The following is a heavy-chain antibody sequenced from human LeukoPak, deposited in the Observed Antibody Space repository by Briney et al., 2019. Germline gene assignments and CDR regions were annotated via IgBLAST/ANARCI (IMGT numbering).Heavy chain of an antibody. CDR2: ISSGGSYI. Sequence: GGSLRLSCAASGFTFSSYSMNWVRQAPGKGLEWVSSISSGGSYIYYADSVKGRFTISRDNAKNPLYLQMNSLRAEDTAVYYCTRVVTYYYDSSGYYYFDYWGQGTLVTVSS. D-gene: IGHD3-22*01. J-gene: IGHJ4*02. V-gene: IGHV3-21*01. CDR3: TRVVTYYYDSSGYYYFDY. CDR1: GFTFSSYS.